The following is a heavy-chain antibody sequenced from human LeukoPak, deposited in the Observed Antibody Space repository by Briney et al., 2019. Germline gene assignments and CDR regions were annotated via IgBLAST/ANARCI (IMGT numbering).Heavy chain of an antibody. Sequence: SVKVSCKASGGTFSSYAISWVRQAPGQGLEWMGRIIPIFGTANYAQKFQGRVTITTDESTSTAYMELSSLRSEDTAVYYCARLTIAARPISWFGPWGQGTLVTVSS. V-gene: IGHV1-69*05. CDR3: ARLTIAARPISWFGP. J-gene: IGHJ5*02. CDR1: GGTFSSYA. CDR2: IIPIFGTA. D-gene: IGHD6-6*01.